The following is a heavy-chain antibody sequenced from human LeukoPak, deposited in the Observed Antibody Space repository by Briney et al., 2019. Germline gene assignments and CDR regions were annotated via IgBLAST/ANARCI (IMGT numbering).Heavy chain of an antibody. CDR2: IYYSGST. CDR3: ARLGQGGGWFDP. J-gene: IGHJ5*02. CDR1: GGSISSYY. V-gene: IGHV4-59*08. Sequence: SETPSLTCTVSGGSISSYYWNWIRQPPGKGLEWIGYIYYSGSTNYNPSLKSRVTISVDTSKNQFSLKLSSVTAADTAVYYCARLGQGGGWFDPWGQGTLVTVSS. D-gene: IGHD2-15*01.